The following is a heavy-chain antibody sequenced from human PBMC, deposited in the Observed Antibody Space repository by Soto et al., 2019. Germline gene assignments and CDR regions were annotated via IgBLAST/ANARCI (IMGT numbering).Heavy chain of an antibody. CDR1: GGSISGYY. V-gene: IGHV4-4*07. CDR3: ARISTYNYYGIDV. Sequence: QVQLQESGPGLVKPSETLSLTCSVSGGSISGYYWRWIRQPAGKGLEWIGRIYTSESTNYNPSLKSRVTMSVDTSKNQFSLKLNSVTAADTAVYYCARISTYNYYGIDVWGQGTTVTVSS. CDR2: IYTSEST. J-gene: IGHJ6*02. D-gene: IGHD2-2*01.